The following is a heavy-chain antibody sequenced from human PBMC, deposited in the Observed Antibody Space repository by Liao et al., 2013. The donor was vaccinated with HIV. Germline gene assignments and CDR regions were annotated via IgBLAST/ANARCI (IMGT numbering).Heavy chain of an antibody. CDR1: GGSISSYY. CDR2: IYTSGST. D-gene: IGHD3-3*01. Sequence: QVQLQQWGAGLLKPSETLSLTCTVSGGSISSYYWSWIRQPAGKGLEWIGRIYTSGSTNYNPSLKSRVTISVDTSKNQFSLKLSSVTAADTAVYYCARVGYYDFWSGRGFQHWGQGHPGHRLL. V-gene: IGHV4-59*10. J-gene: IGHJ1*01. CDR3: ARVGYYDFWSGRGFQH.